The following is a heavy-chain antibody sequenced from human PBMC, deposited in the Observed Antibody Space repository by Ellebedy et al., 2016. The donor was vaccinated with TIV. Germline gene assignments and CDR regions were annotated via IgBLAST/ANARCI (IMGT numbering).Heavy chain of an antibody. J-gene: IGHJ4*02. Sequence: PGGSLRLSCAAFGFTFSSYAMSWVRQAPGKGLEWVGRIKSKTDGGTVDYAAPVKGRFTISRDDSKNTLYLQMNSLKTEDTAVYYCTADAVAGTPFDYWGQGTLVTVSS. V-gene: IGHV3-15*01. CDR1: GFTFSSYA. CDR3: TADAVAGTPFDY. CDR2: IKSKTDGGTV. D-gene: IGHD6-19*01.